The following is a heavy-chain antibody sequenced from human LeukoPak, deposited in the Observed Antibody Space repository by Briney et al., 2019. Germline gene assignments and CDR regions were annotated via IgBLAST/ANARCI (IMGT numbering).Heavy chain of an antibody. CDR2: ISDDGRNK. CDR3: ARDVVGTTPGLD. Sequence: PGGSLRLSCAASGFSFISYGMHWVRQAPGKGLGWVGVISDDGRNKKYADSVKGRVTISRDNSKDTLYLQMNSLRAEDTAVYYCARDVVGTTPGLDWGQGTLVTVSS. CDR1: GFSFISYG. J-gene: IGHJ4*02. D-gene: IGHD2-15*01. V-gene: IGHV3-30*03.